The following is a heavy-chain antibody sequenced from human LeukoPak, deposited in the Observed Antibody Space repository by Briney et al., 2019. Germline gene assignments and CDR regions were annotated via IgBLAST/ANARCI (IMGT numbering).Heavy chain of an antibody. J-gene: IGHJ5*02. CDR2: IYPGDSRT. Sequence: GESLKISCEGSGYSFTSYWIGWVRQTPGKGLEWMGVIYPGDSRTRYNPSSEGHVTISADKSITTAYLQWSSLKASDTAMYYCACREFYSPWPGPWGQGTLVTVSS. CDR3: ACREFYSPWPGP. V-gene: IGHV5-51*01. D-gene: IGHD5-18*01. CDR1: GYSFTSYW.